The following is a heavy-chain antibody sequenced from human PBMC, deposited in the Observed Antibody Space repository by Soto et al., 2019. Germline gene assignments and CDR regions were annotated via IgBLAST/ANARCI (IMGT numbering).Heavy chain of an antibody. CDR1: VGTFSSYA. D-gene: IGHD6-19*01. J-gene: IGHJ4*02. CDR2: IIPIFGTA. V-gene: IGHV1-69*12. Sequence: QVQLVQSGAEVKKPGSSVKVSCKASVGTFSSYAISWVRQAPGQGLEWMGGIIPIFGTANYAQKFQGRVTITADESTSTAYMELSSLRSEDTAVYYCARDAAVAGISIFDYWGQGTLVTVSS. CDR3: ARDAAVAGISIFDY.